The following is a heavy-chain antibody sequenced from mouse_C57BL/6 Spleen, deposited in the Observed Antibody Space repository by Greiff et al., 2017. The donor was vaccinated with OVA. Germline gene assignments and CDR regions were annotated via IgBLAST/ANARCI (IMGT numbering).Heavy chain of an antibody. J-gene: IGHJ2*01. CDR2: IDPSDSYT. V-gene: IGHV1-59*01. Sequence: VQLQQPGAELVRPGTSVKLSCKASGYTFTSYWMHWVKQRPGQGLEWIGVIDPSDSYTNYNQKFKGKATLTVDTSSSTAYMQLSSLTSEDSAVYYCARGEESSGYVEDYWGQGTTLTVSS. CDR3: ARGEESSGYVEDY. CDR1: GYTFTSYW. D-gene: IGHD3-2*02.